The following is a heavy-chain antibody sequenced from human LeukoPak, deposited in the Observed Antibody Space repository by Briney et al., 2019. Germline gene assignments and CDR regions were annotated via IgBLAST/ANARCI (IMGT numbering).Heavy chain of an antibody. V-gene: IGHV3-33*01. Sequence: PGGSRRLSCAASGFTFSSYGMHWVRQAPGKGLEWVAVIWYDGSNKYYADSVKGRFTISRDNSKNTLYLQMSSLRAEDTAVYYCAREPYYYDSSGYYFDYWGQGTLVTVSS. J-gene: IGHJ4*02. CDR3: AREPYYYDSSGYYFDY. D-gene: IGHD3-22*01. CDR1: GFTFSSYG. CDR2: IWYDGSNK.